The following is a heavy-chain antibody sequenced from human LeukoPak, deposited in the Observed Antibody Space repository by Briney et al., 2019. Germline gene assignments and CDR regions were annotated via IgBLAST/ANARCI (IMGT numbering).Heavy chain of an antibody. D-gene: IGHD2-2*01. Sequence: ASVKVSCKASGYTFTSYDINWARQATGQGLEWMGWMNPNSGNTGYAQKFQGRVTMTRNTSISTAYMELSSLRSEDTAVYYCARRMVVVPAANRRYNWFDPWGQGTLVTVSS. CDR1: GYTFTSYD. V-gene: IGHV1-8*01. J-gene: IGHJ5*02. CDR2: MNPNSGNT. CDR3: ARRMVVVPAANRRYNWFDP.